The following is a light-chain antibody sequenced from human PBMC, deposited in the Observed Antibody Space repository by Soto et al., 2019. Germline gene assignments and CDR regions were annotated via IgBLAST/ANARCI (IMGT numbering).Light chain of an antibody. J-gene: IGKJ1*01. CDR3: QQYKNWPRT. CDR1: QSVSSN. V-gene: IGKV3-15*01. CDR2: GAS. Sequence: ETVMTQSPATLSVSPGERATLSCTASQSVSSNLAWYQQKPGQAPRLLIYGASTRATGIPARFSGSGSGTEFTLTISSLQSEDFAVYYCQQYKNWPRTFGQGTRWIS.